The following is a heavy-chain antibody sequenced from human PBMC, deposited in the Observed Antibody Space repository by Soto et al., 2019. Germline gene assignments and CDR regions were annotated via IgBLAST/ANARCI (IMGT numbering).Heavy chain of an antibody. CDR2: IYPGDSDT. CDR1: GYSFTSYW. D-gene: IGHD4-17*01. V-gene: IGHV5-51*01. CDR3: ARLTNGGATTVVTRVSVSYGMDV. Sequence: GESLKISCKGSGYSFTSYWIGWVRQMPGKGLEWMGIIYPGDSDTRYSPSFQGQVTISADKSISTAYLQWSSLKASDTAMYYCARLTNGGATTVVTRVSVSYGMDVWGQGTTVTV. J-gene: IGHJ6*02.